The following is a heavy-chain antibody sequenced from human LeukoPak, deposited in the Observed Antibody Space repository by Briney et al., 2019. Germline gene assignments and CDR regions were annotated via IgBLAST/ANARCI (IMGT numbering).Heavy chain of an antibody. Sequence: GGSLRLSCAASGFTVSSHHISWVRQAPGTGLEWVAKIKQDGSEKYYVDSVKGRFAISRDNAKNSLYLQMNSLRAEDTAVYYCASGTYTQNFDYWGQGTLVTVSS. CDR2: IKQDGSEK. CDR3: ASGTYTQNFDY. J-gene: IGHJ4*02. V-gene: IGHV3-7*05. D-gene: IGHD1-7*01. CDR1: GFTVSSHH.